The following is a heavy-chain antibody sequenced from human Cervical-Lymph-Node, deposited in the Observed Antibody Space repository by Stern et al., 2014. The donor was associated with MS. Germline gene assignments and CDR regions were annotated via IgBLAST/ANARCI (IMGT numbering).Heavy chain of an antibody. CDR2: VSVSGGGT. D-gene: IGHD5-24*01. V-gene: IGHV3-23*04. J-gene: IGHJ4*02. CDR3: AKEGRRDGYTDY. CDR1: GFTFRSYA. Sequence: EVQLVESGGGVVQPGGSLRLSCAASGFTFRSYAMSWVRQPPGKGLEWVSVVSVSGGGTYYADSVKGRFTISRDNSRNTLYLQMDSLRAEDTAVYYCAKEGRRDGYTDYWGQGTLVTVSS.